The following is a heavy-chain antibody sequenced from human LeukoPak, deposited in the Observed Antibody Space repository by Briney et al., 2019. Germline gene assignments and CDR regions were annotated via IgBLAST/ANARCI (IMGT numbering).Heavy chain of an antibody. Sequence: ASDTLSLTCAVYGESLSKYYWTWIRQSPGGGLEWIGEINHRGSTNLNPSLKSRVTLSVDTSKYQFSLKLTSVTAADAAVYYCASSVGSTDYWDQATLVSVRS. CDR3: ASSVGSTDY. V-gene: IGHV4-34*01. CDR2: INHRGST. J-gene: IGHJ4*02. D-gene: IGHD1-26*01. CDR1: GESLSKYY.